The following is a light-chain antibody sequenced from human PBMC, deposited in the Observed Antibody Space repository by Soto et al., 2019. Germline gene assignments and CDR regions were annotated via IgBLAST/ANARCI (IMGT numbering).Light chain of an antibody. V-gene: IGKV3-15*01. CDR3: QQYDNWPLT. CDR1: QSVGNN. CDR2: GAS. Sequence: EIVMTQSPATLSVSPGERATLSCRASQSVGNNLAWYRQKSGQAPRLLIYGASTRATGIPARFSGSGSGTEFTLTIDSLQSDDFAVYLCQQYDNWPLTFGGGTKVEIK. J-gene: IGKJ4*01.